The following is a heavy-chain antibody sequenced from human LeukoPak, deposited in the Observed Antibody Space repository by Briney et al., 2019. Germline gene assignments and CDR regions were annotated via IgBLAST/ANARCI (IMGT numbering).Heavy chain of an antibody. D-gene: IGHD1-26*01. J-gene: IGHJ4*02. CDR2: INSEGTST. CDR1: GFTFSSYW. Sequence: PGGSLRLSCAASGFTFSSYWMHWVRQAPGKGLVWVSRINSEGTSTSYADSVKGRFTISRDDSKNTLYLQMNSLRAEDTAVYYRVKDLGRYRNNCFDYWGQGTLVTVSS. CDR3: VKDLGRYRNNCFDY. V-gene: IGHV3-74*01.